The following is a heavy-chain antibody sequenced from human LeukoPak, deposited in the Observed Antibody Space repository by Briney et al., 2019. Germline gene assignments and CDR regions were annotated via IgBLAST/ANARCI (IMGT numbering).Heavy chain of an antibody. D-gene: IGHD3-22*01. CDR1: GGSISSSSYY. V-gene: IGHV4-39*01. CDR3: ARNILYDRPLPA. CDR2: IYYGGTT. J-gene: IGHJ5*02. Sequence: SETLSLTCTVSGGSISSSSYYWGWIRQPPGKGLEWIGSIYYGGTTYYNPSLKSRVTISADTAKNQFSLKLSSVTAADTAVYYCARNILYDRPLPAWGQGTLVTVSS.